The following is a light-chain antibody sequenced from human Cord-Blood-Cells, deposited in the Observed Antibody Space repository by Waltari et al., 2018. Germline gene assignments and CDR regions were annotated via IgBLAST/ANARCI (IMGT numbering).Light chain of an antibody. CDR1: SGIIASNY. V-gene: IGLV6-57*03. CDR3: QSYDSSNHWV. CDR2: EDN. Sequence: NFLLTQPHPVSESPGTTATSSSTRSSGIIASNYVPWYHQRPGSAPTPVIYEDNQRPSGVPVRFCGSIDSSSNSASLTISGLKTEDEADYYCQSYDSSNHWVFGGGTKLTVL. J-gene: IGLJ3*02.